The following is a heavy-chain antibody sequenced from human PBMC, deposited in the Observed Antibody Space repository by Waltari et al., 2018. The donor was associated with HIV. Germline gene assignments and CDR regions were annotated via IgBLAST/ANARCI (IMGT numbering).Heavy chain of an antibody. CDR2: IWHDGSKK. CDR3: ARDPGTLLIAVAGAFDY. V-gene: IGHV3-33*01. J-gene: IGHJ4*02. D-gene: IGHD6-19*01. CDR1: GFSVSRYG. Sequence: QVQLVESGGGVVRPGRSLRLSCAASGFSVSRYGMHWVRQAPGKGVGGVAVIWHDGSKKYYAGSVKGRFTVSRDTSKNTLYLEMNRLRAEDTAVYHCARDPGTLLIAVAGAFDYWGPGIPVTVSS.